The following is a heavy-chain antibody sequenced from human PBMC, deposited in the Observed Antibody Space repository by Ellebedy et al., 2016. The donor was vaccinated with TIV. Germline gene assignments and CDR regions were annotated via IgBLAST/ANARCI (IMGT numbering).Heavy chain of an antibody. CDR3: ARVARLNTYAGY. J-gene: IGHJ4*02. D-gene: IGHD4-17*01. Sequence: GESLKISCAASGFTFNNYAMSWVRQAPGKGLEWVSYISSSSSYTNYADSVKGRFTISRDNAKNSLYLQMNSLRAEDTAVYYCARVARLNTYAGYWGQGTLVTVSS. CDR1: GFTFNNYA. V-gene: IGHV3-11*06. CDR2: ISSSSSYT.